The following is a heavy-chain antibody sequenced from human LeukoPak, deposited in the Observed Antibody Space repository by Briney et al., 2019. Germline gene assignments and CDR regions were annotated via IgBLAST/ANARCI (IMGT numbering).Heavy chain of an antibody. CDR2: ISGSGGST. J-gene: IGHJ4*02. CDR3: AKDRFGGGIAAAGREDY. Sequence: GGSLRLSCAASGFTFSSYAMSWVRQAPGNGLEWVSAISGSGGSTYYADSVKGRFTISRDNSKNTLYLQMNSLRAEDTAVYYCAKDRFGGGIAAAGREDYWGQGTLVTVSS. V-gene: IGHV3-23*01. D-gene: IGHD6-13*01. CDR1: GFTFSSYA.